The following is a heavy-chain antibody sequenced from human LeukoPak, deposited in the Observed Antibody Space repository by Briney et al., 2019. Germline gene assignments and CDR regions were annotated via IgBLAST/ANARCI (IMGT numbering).Heavy chain of an antibody. J-gene: IGHJ4*02. Sequence: GGTLRLSCAASGFTFSSYGMHWVRQAPGKGLEWVAVIWYDGSNKYYADSVKGRFTISKDNSKNTLYLQMNSLRAEDTAVYYCARDLGYCSGGSCYPRGFDYWGQGTLVTVSS. CDR2: IWYDGSNK. CDR1: GFTFSSYG. D-gene: IGHD2-15*01. CDR3: ARDLGYCSGGSCYPRGFDY. V-gene: IGHV3-33*01.